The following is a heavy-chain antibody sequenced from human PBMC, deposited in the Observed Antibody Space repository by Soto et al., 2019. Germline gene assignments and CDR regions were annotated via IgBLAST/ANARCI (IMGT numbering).Heavy chain of an antibody. CDR3: ARAMGRAAFDI. J-gene: IGHJ3*02. CDR1: GFTFSSYA. V-gene: IGHV3-64*01. D-gene: IGHD5-18*01. CDR2: ISSNGGST. Sequence: PGGSLRLSCAASGFTFSSYAMHWVRQAPGKGLEYFSAISSNGGSTYYANSVKGRFTISRDNSKNTLYLQMGSLRAEDMAVYYCARAMGRAAFDIWGQGTMVTVSS.